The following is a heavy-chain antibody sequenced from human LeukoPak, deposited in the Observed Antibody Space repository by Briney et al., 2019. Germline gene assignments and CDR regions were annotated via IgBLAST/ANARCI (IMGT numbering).Heavy chain of an antibody. CDR1: GGSISSYY. V-gene: IGHV4-59*01. J-gene: IGHJ3*02. CDR3: ARGPFDTMNDAFDI. Sequence: SETLSLTCTASGGSISSYYWSWIRQPPGKGLEWIGYIYYSGSTNYNPSLKSRVTISVDTSKNQFSLKLSSVTAADTAVYYCARGPFDTMNDAFDIWGQGTMVTVSS. CDR2: IYYSGST. D-gene: IGHD3-22*01.